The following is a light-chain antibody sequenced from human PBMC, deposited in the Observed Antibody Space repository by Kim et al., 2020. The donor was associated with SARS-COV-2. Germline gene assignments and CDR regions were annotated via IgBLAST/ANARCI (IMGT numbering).Light chain of an antibody. CDR1: SSNSGINT. CDR2: SNN. J-gene: IGLJ3*02. Sequence: GQRVTISCSGSSSNSGINTLNWFHHLPGTAPKILIYSNNQRPSGVPDRFSGSKSGTSASLAISGLQSEDEADYYCAAWDDRLKGPVFGGGTQLTVL. CDR3: AAWDDRLKGPV. V-gene: IGLV1-44*01.